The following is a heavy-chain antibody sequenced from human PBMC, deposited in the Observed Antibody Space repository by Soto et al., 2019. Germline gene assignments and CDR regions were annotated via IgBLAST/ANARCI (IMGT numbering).Heavy chain of an antibody. CDR3: ARGAQGFFPVSGIYFYFDH. CDR2: VHPDSGGT. CDR1: GYIFTDHL. D-gene: IGHD3-22*01. J-gene: IGHJ4*02. Sequence: PVASVKVSCKTSGYIFTDHLIHWVRQSPGQGLQWVGWVHPDSGGTNVAQAFQDRVTMTADTSITTAYMDLARLRPDDTAIFYCARGAQGFFPVSGIYFYFDHSGQGTPVTVSS. V-gene: IGHV1-2*02.